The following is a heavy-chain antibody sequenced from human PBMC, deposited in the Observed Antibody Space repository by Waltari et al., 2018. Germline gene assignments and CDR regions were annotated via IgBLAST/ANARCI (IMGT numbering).Heavy chain of an antibody. V-gene: IGHV3-23*03. Sequence: EVQLLESGGGLVQPGGSLRLSCAASGFTFRSYAMSWVRQAPGKGLDWVSVIYSGCSTYYADSVKGRFTISRDNSKNTLYLQMNSLRAEDTAVYYCAKDLKQLGEHWSSYWGQGTLVTVSS. CDR2: IYSGCST. CDR3: AKDLKQLGEHWSSY. D-gene: IGHD6-6*01. J-gene: IGHJ4*02. CDR1: GFTFRSYA.